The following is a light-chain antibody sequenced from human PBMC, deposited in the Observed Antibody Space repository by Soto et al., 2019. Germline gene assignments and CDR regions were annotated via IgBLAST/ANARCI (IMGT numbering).Light chain of an antibody. CDR3: LLYCDGTWV. CDR1: NGEVSSSYH. V-gene: IGLV7-43*01. J-gene: IGLJ3*02. CDR2: DIS. Sequence: QTVVTQEPSMTVSPGGTVTLTCASSNGEVSSSYHPNWFQQKPGQSPRPLINDISNRHSWTPARFSGSLLGGRAALTLSGAQAEDEAEYHCLLYCDGTWVFGGGTKVTVL.